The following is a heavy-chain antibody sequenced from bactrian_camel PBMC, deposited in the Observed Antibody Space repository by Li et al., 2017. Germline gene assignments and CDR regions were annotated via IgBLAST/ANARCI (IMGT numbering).Heavy chain of an antibody. CDR1: GYPPTDYC. CDR3: AAAKGTWRGFGQWWDRGF. V-gene: IGHV3S40*01. J-gene: IGHJ6*01. D-gene: IGHD2*01. CDR2: MYTGGNIT. Sequence: VQLVESGGDSVQAGGSLRLSCVVSGYPPTDYCMAWFRQAPGKEREGVAAMYTGGNITIYHDGVQGRFTISRDNTNNTLYLQMDNLIPDDTAMYRCAAAKGTWRGFGQWWDRGFWGQGTQVTVS.